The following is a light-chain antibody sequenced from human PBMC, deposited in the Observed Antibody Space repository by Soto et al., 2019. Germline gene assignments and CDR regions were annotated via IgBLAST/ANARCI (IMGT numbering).Light chain of an antibody. CDR1: QSVSSSY. CDR2: GAS. CDR3: QQCDRSPRLT. J-gene: IGKJ4*01. Sequence: EIVLTQSPGTLSLSPGERATLSCRASQSVSSSYLAWYQQKPGQAPRLLIYGASTRATGIPDRFSGSGSGTDFTLTISRLEPEEFSVYYCQQCDRSPRLTCGGGTKVEIK. V-gene: IGKV3-20*01.